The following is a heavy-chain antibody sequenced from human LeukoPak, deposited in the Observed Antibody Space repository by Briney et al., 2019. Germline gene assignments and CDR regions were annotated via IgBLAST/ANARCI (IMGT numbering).Heavy chain of an antibody. V-gene: IGHV4-59*01. CDR3: ARRSSSWKNGFDP. CDR1: GGSXDXNS. CDR2: IYYSRAS. Sequence: SETLSLTCTVSGGSXDXNSWTXXXQXPGKXLEWIGYIYYSRASNYTPSLKSRVTMSVDLSKNQFSLKLSSVTAADRAVYYCARRSSSWKNGFDPWGQGTLVTVSS. J-gene: IGHJ5*02. D-gene: IGHD6-13*01.